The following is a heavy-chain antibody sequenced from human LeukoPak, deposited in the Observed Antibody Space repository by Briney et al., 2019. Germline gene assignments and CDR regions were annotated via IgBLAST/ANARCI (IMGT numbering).Heavy chain of an antibody. CDR1: GYSFTTYW. D-gene: IGHD3-10*01. Sequence: GESLKVSCKGSGYSFTTYWISWVRQMPGKGLEWMGRIDPSDSYTKYSPSFQGLVTLSADKSISTAYLQWSSLVASDTAMYYCARLNYYGSGSYSHDYWGQGTLVTVSS. CDR3: ARLNYYGSGSYSHDY. V-gene: IGHV5-10-1*01. CDR2: IDPSDSYT. J-gene: IGHJ4*02.